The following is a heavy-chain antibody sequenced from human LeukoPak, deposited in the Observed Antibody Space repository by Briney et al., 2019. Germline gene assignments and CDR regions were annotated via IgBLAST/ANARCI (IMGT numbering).Heavy chain of an antibody. V-gene: IGHV1-46*01. CDR1: GYTFTSYY. J-gene: IGHJ4*02. D-gene: IGHD6-6*01. Sequence: ASVKVSCKASGYTFTSYYMHWVRQAPGQGLEWIGIINPSGGSSSYAQKFQGRVTMTRYTSTSTVYMELSSLRSEDTAVYYCARSSSPPFEYWGQGTLVTVSS. CDR2: INPSGGSS. CDR3: ARSSSPPFEY.